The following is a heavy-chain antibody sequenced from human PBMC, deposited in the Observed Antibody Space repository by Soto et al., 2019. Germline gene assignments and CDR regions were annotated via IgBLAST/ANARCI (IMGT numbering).Heavy chain of an antibody. CDR2: ISYDGSNK. CDR1: GFTFSSYG. Sequence: GGSLRLSCAASGFTFSSYGMHWVRQAPGKGLEWVAVISYDGSNKHYADSVKGRFTISRDNSKNTLYLQMNSLRAEDTAVYYCAKNPDATYYYGSGNIDYWGQGTLVTVSS. J-gene: IGHJ4*02. V-gene: IGHV3-30*18. CDR3: AKNPDATYYYGSGNIDY. D-gene: IGHD3-10*01.